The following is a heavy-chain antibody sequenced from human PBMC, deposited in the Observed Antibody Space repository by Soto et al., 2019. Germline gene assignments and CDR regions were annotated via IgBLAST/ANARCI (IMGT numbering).Heavy chain of an antibody. D-gene: IGHD3-22*01. V-gene: IGHV4-31*03. Sequence: TLSLSGTVAGGCMSSGGYFWSWIRQHPGKGLEWIGYIYYSGSTYYNPSLQSRVTISVDTSKNQFSLKLSSVTAADTAVYYCARGPQLYYDSSGYPAYFDYWGQGTLVTGSS. J-gene: IGHJ4*02. CDR2: IYYSGST. CDR3: ARGPQLYYDSSGYPAYFDY. CDR1: GGCMSSGGYF.